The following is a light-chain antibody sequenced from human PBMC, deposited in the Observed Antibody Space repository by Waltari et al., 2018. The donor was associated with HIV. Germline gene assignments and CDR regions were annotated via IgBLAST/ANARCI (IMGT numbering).Light chain of an antibody. V-gene: IGKV3-15*01. J-gene: IGKJ3*01. CDR2: GAS. Sequence: EILMTQSQAALSVSPGERALLSSRASQSINNNLAGYQQNPDQATRLLIYGASTGATDIPARFSGIGSGIECAHTIRSLQSEDFAVYYCQQYNNWPGITFGPGTKVDIK. CDR3: QQYNNWPGIT. CDR1: QSINNN.